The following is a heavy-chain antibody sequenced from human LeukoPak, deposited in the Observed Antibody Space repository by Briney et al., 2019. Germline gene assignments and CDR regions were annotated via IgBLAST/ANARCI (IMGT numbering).Heavy chain of an antibody. CDR2: ISGSGGST. CDR3: TRDLYGRYSDY. J-gene: IGHJ4*02. CDR1: GFTFSSYA. Sequence: GGSLRLSCAAAGFTFSSYAMRWVRQAPGKGLEGVSAISGSGGSTYYADSVKGRFTISRDNSKNTVYLQINSLRAEDTAVYYCTRDLYGRYSDYWGQGTLVTVSS. D-gene: IGHD2-2*02. V-gene: IGHV3-23*01.